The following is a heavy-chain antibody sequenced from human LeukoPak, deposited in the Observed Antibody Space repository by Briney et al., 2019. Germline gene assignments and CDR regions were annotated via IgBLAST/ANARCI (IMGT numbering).Heavy chain of an antibody. Sequence: ASVKVSCKASGGTFSSYAISWVRQAPGQGLEWMGWINPNSGGTSYAQRFQGRVTMTRDTSINTAYMELSRLASDDTAVYYCARDHISAYYGSGSYHYWGQGTLVTVSS. CDR1: GGTFSSYA. D-gene: IGHD3-10*01. V-gene: IGHV1-2*02. J-gene: IGHJ4*02. CDR3: ARDHISAYYGSGSYHY. CDR2: INPNSGGT.